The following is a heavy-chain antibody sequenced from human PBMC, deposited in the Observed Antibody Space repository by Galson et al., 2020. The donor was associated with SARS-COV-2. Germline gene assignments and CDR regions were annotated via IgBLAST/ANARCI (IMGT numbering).Heavy chain of an antibody. CDR2: IYYSGST. CDR3: ARGPTYYDFWSGYLGYYMDV. Sequence: SETLSLTCTVSGGYISSYYWSWIRQPPGKGLEWIGYIYYSGSTNYNPSLKSRVTISVDTSKNQFSLKLSSVTAADTAVYYCARGPTYYDFWSGYLGYYMDVWGKGTTVTVSS. V-gene: IGHV4-59*01. J-gene: IGHJ6*03. D-gene: IGHD3-3*01. CDR1: GGYISSYY.